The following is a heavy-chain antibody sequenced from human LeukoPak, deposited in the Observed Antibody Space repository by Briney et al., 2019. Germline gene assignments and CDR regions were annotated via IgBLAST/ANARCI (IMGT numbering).Heavy chain of an antibody. CDR3: ARVHSITIFGVVSLIEFPLDY. J-gene: IGHJ4*02. D-gene: IGHD3-3*01. CDR1: GYTFTSYG. Sequence: GASVKVSCKASGYTFTSYGISWVRQAPGQGLEWMGWISAYNGNTNYAQKLQGRVTMTTDTSTSTAYMELRSLRSDDTAVYYCARVHSITIFGVVSLIEFPLDYWGQGTLVTVSS. CDR2: ISAYNGNT. V-gene: IGHV1-18*01.